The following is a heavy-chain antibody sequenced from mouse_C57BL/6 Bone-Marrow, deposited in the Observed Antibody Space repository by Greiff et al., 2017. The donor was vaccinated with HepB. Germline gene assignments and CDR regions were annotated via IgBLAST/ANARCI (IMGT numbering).Heavy chain of an antibody. CDR2: ISSGGSYT. D-gene: IGHD1-1*01. J-gene: IGHJ3*01. V-gene: IGHV5-6*01. Sequence: EVQWVESGGDLVKPGGSLKLSCAASGFTFSSYGMSWVRQTPDKRLEWVATISSGGSYTYYPDSVKGRFTISRDNAKNTLYLQMSSLKSEDTAMYYCARRGYGSDAYWGQGTLVTVSA. CDR1: GFTFSSYG. CDR3: ARRGYGSDAY.